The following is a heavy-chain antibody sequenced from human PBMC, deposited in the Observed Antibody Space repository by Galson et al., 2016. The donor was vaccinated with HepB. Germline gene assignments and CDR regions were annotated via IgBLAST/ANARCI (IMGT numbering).Heavy chain of an antibody. CDR3: ARHVASRSPFDY. CDR2: IFPPASET. V-gene: IGHV5-51*01. CDR1: GYNFNVFY. J-gene: IGHJ4*02. Sequence: QSGAEVKKPGESLQISCKGSGYNFNVFYIAWVRQTPGKGPEWMGLIFPPASETTYSPSPAGQVIISVDESTSTAYLQWTSLKASDTAIYYCARHVASRSPFDYWGQGTRVTVSS. D-gene: IGHD2-15*01.